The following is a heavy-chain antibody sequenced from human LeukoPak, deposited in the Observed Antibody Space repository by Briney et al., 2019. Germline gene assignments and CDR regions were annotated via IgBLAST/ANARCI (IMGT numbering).Heavy chain of an antibody. V-gene: IGHV3-53*01. Sequence: GGSLRLSCAASGFTVSSNYMSWVSQAPGKGLEWVSVIYSGGSTYYADSVKGRFTISRDNSKNTLYLQMNSLRAEDTAVYYCAREATNAYSGSYWAFDIWGQGTMVTVSS. D-gene: IGHD1-26*01. CDR1: GFTVSSNY. CDR2: IYSGGST. J-gene: IGHJ3*02. CDR3: AREATNAYSGSYWAFDI.